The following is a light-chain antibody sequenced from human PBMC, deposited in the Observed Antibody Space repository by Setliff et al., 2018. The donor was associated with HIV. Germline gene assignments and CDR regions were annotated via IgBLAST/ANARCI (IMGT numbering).Light chain of an antibody. CDR3: CSHAGTSFV. Sequence: QSALTQPASVSGSPGQSITISCTGTSSDVGGYIYVSWYQQHPGKAPKVIIYDVDKRPSGVPERFSASRSGTTASLTISGLQADDEADYYCCSHAGTSFVFGIGTKVTVL. CDR2: DVD. CDR1: SSDVGGYIY. V-gene: IGLV2-11*01. J-gene: IGLJ1*01.